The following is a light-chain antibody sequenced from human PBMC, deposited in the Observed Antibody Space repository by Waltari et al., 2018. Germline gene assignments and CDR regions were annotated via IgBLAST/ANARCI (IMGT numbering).Light chain of an antibody. CDR2: GAS. J-gene: IGKJ1*01. CDR1: QSFSSN. V-gene: IGKV3-15*01. Sequence: EIVMTQTPATLSVSTGERATLSCRASQSFSSNLAWYQQKPGQAPRPLIYGASTRATGIPARFSGSGSGTEFTLTINSLQSEDFAVYYCQQYNNWLGTFGQGTKVEIK. CDR3: QQYNNWLGT.